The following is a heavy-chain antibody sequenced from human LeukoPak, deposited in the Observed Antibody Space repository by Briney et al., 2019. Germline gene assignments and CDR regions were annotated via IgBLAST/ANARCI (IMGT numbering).Heavy chain of an antibody. Sequence: SETLSLTCAVYGGSFSGYYWSWIRQPPGKGLEWIGEINHSGSTNYNPSLKSRVTISVDTSKNQFSLKLSSVTAADTAVYYCAEGGGSGSYYRYYGMGVWGQGTTVTVSS. CDR1: GGSFSGYY. D-gene: IGHD3-10*01. CDR2: INHSGST. J-gene: IGHJ6*02. V-gene: IGHV4-34*01. CDR3: AEGGGSGSYYRYYGMGV.